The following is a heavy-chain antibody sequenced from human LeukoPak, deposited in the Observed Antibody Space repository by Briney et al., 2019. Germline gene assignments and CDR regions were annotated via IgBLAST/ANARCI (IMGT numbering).Heavy chain of an antibody. CDR1: GGSISSSSYY. V-gene: IGHV4-39*01. CDR3: AKDAGYIYGRTHYFDF. Sequence: SETLSLTCTVSGGSISSSSYYWGWIRQPPGKGLEWIGSIYYSGSTYYNPSLKSRVTISVDTSKNQFSLKLSSVTAADTAVYYCAKDAGYIYGRTHYFDFWGQGTLVTVSS. CDR2: IYYSGST. D-gene: IGHD5-18*01. J-gene: IGHJ4*02.